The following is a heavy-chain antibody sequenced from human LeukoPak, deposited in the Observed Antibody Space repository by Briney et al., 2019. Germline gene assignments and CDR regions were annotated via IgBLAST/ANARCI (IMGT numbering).Heavy chain of an antibody. Sequence: SGTLSFTCAVSGASIDSHSWWSWVGQPPGKGLEWIGEIYHSGGANYKPSLKSRVTMSVDTSKNHFSLKLTSVTAADTAVYYCAYNRNFALDNWGQGTLVTVSS. CDR1: GASIDSHSW. CDR3: AYNRNFALDN. D-gene: IGHD1-14*01. CDR2: IYHSGGA. V-gene: IGHV4-4*02. J-gene: IGHJ4*02.